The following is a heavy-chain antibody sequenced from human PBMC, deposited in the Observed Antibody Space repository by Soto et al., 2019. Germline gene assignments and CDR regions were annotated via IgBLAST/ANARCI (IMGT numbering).Heavy chain of an antibody. CDR3: ARPHHYYDSSGYYYYFDY. V-gene: IGHV5-10-1*01. J-gene: IGHJ4*02. Sequence: GESLKISCKGSGYSFTSYWISWVRQMPGKGLEWMGRIDPSDSYTNYSPSFQGHVTISADKSISTAYLQWSSLKASDTAMYYCARPHHYYDSSGYYYYFDYWGQGTLVTVSS. CDR1: GYSFTSYW. CDR2: IDPSDSYT. D-gene: IGHD3-22*01.